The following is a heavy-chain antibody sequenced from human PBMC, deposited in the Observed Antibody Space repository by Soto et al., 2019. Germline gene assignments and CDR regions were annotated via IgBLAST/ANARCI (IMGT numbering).Heavy chain of an antibody. CDR1: GGSFSGYY. D-gene: IGHD2-15*01. Sequence: SETLSLTCAVYGGSFSGYYWSWIRQPPGKGLEWIGEINHSGSTNYNPSLKSRVTISVDTSKNQFSLKLSSVTAADTAVYYCARYFGYCSGGSCYPRLGYYYGMDVWGQGTTVT. V-gene: IGHV4-34*01. CDR3: ARYFGYCSGGSCYPRLGYYYGMDV. J-gene: IGHJ6*02. CDR2: INHSGST.